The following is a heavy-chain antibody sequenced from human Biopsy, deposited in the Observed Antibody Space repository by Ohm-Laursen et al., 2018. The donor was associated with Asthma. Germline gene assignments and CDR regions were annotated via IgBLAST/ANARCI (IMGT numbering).Heavy chain of an antibody. CDR2: ITVYNGNT. J-gene: IGHJ6*02. CDR1: GYTFNMAG. Sequence: ASVKVSCKTSGYTFNMAGITWVRQAPGQGLECMGWITVYNGNTKVAQTLQDRVTMMTNTSTSTAYMELRSLRSHDTAVYFCARAVDYSHYYGIDVWGQGTTVTVS. CDR3: ARAVDYSHYYGIDV. V-gene: IGHV1-18*01. D-gene: IGHD3-10*01.